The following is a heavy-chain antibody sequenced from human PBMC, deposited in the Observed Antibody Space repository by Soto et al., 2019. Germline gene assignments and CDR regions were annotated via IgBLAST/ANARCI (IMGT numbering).Heavy chain of an antibody. Sequence: ASVKVSCKASGYTFTGYYMHWVRQAPGQGLEWMGWINPNSGGTNYAQKFQGRVAMTRDTSISTAYMELSRLRSDDTAVYYCARSPIYSSSFDYWGQGTLVTVSS. CDR1: GYTFTGYY. CDR3: ARSPIYSSSFDY. D-gene: IGHD6-13*01. J-gene: IGHJ4*02. CDR2: INPNSGGT. V-gene: IGHV1-2*02.